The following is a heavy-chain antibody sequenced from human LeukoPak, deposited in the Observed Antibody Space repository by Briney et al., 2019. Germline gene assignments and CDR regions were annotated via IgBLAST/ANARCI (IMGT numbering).Heavy chain of an antibody. Sequence: AASVKVSCKASGYTFTGYYIHWVRQAPGQGLEWMGRINCNGGGTSYAQKFQGRVTMTRDTSISTAYMELDRLTSDDTAVYYCARDYGPYPGCSWFDPWGQETLVTVSS. CDR3: ARDYGPYPGCSWFDP. J-gene: IGHJ5*02. CDR2: INCNGGGT. CDR1: GYTFTGYY. D-gene: IGHD2-21*01. V-gene: IGHV1-2*06.